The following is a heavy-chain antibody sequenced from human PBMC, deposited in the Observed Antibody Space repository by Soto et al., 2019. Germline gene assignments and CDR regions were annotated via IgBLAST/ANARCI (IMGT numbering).Heavy chain of an antibody. CDR1: GGSISSGGYY. D-gene: IGHD3-22*01. Sequence: TLSLTCTVSGGSISSGGYYWSWIRRHPGKGLEWIGYIYYSGSTYYNPSLKSRVTISVDTSKNQLSLKLSSVTAADTAVYYCARAGSNYYDSSGYYYSFAFDIWGQGTMVTVSS. CDR2: IYYSGST. CDR3: ARAGSNYYDSSGYYYSFAFDI. V-gene: IGHV4-31*03. J-gene: IGHJ3*02.